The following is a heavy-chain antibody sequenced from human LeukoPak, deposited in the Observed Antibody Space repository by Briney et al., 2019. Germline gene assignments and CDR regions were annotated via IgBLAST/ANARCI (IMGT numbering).Heavy chain of an antibody. J-gene: IGHJ6*03. D-gene: IGHD1-26*01. CDR3: ARAYSERYGLGYYYMDV. V-gene: IGHV3-21*01. Sequence: GGSLRLSCAASGFTFSTYSMNWVRQAPGKGLEWVSSISSSSSYIYYADSVKGRFTISRDNAKKSVYLQMNSLRAEDTAVYYCARAYSERYGLGYYYMDVWGKGTAVTISS. CDR1: GFTFSTYS. CDR2: ISSSSSYI.